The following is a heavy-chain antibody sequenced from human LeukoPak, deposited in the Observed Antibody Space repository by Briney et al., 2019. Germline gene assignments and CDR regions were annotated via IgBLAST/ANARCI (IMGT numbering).Heavy chain of an antibody. D-gene: IGHD4-17*01. V-gene: IGHV3-66*01. Sequence: VXXXXXXXLEWVSVIYIGGSTYYAASVNGRFTISRDNSKNTLYLQMNSLRAEDTAVYYCARDQDDYGDLTRAFDIWGQGTMVTVSS. CDR3: ARDQDDYGDLTRAFDI. CDR2: IYIGGST. J-gene: IGHJ3*02.